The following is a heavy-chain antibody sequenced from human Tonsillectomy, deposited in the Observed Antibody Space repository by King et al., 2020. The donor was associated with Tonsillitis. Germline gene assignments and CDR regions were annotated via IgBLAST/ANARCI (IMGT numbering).Heavy chain of an antibody. J-gene: IGHJ4*02. CDR2: MNPTGAT. V-gene: IGHV4-61*02. CDR3: ARCRPYGDYCDY. Sequence: VQLQESGPGLVKPSQTLSLTCTVSGGSISSGGYYWISIRQPAGRGLEWMGRMNPTGATRYNPSIKSRGTMSLDTSKNQFSLKMTSVTATDTAVYYCARCRPYGDYCDYWGQGTLVTVSS. D-gene: IGHD4-17*01. CDR1: GGSISSGGYY.